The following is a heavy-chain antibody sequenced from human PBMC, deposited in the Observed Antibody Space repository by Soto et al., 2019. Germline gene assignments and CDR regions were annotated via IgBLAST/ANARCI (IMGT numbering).Heavy chain of an antibody. CDR2: INRDGSST. CDR3: VRVGYQLPFYDY. D-gene: IGHD2-2*01. Sequence: GSRRLSCAASGFNFNTYYMYWVRQAPGKGLVWVSRINRDGSSTSYADSVKGRFTISRDNAKNTLYLQMNSLRAEDTAVYHCVRVGYQLPFYDYWGQGTLVTVS. J-gene: IGHJ4*02. CDR1: GFNFNTYY. V-gene: IGHV3-74*01.